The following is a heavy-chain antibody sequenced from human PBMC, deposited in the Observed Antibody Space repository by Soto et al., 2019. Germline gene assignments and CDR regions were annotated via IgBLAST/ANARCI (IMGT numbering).Heavy chain of an antibody. CDR3: ARTPGIAVAGPSDYYYYGMDV. CDR2: INPNSGGT. V-gene: IGHV1-2*04. J-gene: IGHJ6*02. CDR1: GYTFTGYY. D-gene: IGHD6-19*01. Sequence: GASVKVSCKASGYTFTGYYMHWVRQAPGQGLEWMGWINPNSGGTNYAQKFQGWVTMTRDTSISTAYMELSRLRSDDTAVYYCARTPGIAVAGPSDYYYYGMDVWGQGTTVTVS.